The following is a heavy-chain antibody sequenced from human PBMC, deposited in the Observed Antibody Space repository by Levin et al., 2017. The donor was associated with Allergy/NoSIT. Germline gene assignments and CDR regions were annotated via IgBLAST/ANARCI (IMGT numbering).Heavy chain of an antibody. V-gene: IGHV1-69*06. CDR1: GGTFSSYA. J-gene: IGHJ3*02. Sequence: GASVKVSCKASGGTFSSYAISWVRQAPGQGLEWMGGIIPIFGTANYAQKFQGRVTITADKSTSTAYMELSSLRSEDTAVYYCASATAQATLDIVATIDAFDIWGQGTMVTVSS. D-gene: IGHD5-12*01. CDR2: IIPIFGTA. CDR3: ASATAQATLDIVATIDAFDI.